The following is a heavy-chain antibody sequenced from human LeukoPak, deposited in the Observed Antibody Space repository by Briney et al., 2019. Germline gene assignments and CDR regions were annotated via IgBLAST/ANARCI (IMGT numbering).Heavy chain of an antibody. CDR1: GESFSGYY. CDR2: INHSGSTT. CDR3: AREARYCSSTSCYPLSIGYYYYMDV. V-gene: IGHV4-34*01. D-gene: IGHD2-2*01. Sequence: SETLSLTCAVYGESFSGYYWNWIRQPPGKGLEWIGVINHSGSTTNHNPSLKSRVTMSVDTSKNQFSLKLSSVTAADTAVYYCAREARYCSSTSCYPLSIGYYYYMDVWGKGTTVTVSS. J-gene: IGHJ6*03.